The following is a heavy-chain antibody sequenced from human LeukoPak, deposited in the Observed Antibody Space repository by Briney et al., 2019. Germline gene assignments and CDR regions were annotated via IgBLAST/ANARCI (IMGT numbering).Heavy chain of an antibody. V-gene: IGHV3-23*01. CDR3: AKGSKAGKKETYYYDSSGYYLMDY. CDR2: LSGSGGST. J-gene: IGHJ4*02. Sequence: GGSLRLSCAASGFTFSSYAMSWVRQAPGEGLELGSALSGSGGSTYYADSVKGRCTISRVNSKNTLYLQMNSLRAEDTAVYYCAKGSKAGKKETYYYDSSGYYLMDYWGQGTLVTVSS. CDR1: GFTFSSYA. D-gene: IGHD3-22*01.